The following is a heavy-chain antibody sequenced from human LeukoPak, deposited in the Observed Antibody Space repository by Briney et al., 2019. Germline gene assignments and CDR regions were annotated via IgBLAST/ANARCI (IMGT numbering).Heavy chain of an antibody. CDR1: GFTFSSYA. J-gene: IGHJ6*03. Sequence: GGSLRLSCAASGFTFSSYAMSWVRQAPGKGLEWVSAISGSGGSTYYADSVKGRFTISRDNSKNTLYLQMNSLRAEDTAVYYCAKGSLGIGYYYYYYMDVWAKGPRSPSP. D-gene: IGHD1-14*01. CDR2: ISGSGGST. V-gene: IGHV3-23*01. CDR3: AKGSLGIGYYYYYYMDV.